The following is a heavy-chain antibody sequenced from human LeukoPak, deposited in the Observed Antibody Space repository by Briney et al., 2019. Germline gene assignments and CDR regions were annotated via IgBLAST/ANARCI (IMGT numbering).Heavy chain of an antibody. CDR1: GFTFSSYS. Sequence: GGSLRLSCAASGFTFSSYSMNWVRQAPGKGLEWVSYITSSSNTIYYADSVKGRFTISRDNAKNSLYLQMNSLRAEDTAVYYCAREVGIVVVPAAMPGDAFDIWGQGTMVTVSS. J-gene: IGHJ3*02. D-gene: IGHD2-2*01. CDR2: ITSSSNTI. V-gene: IGHV3-48*04. CDR3: AREVGIVVVPAAMPGDAFDI.